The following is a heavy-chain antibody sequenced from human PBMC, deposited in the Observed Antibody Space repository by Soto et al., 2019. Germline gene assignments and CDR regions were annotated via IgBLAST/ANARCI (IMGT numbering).Heavy chain of an antibody. V-gene: IGHV3-23*01. CDR1: GFTFSNYA. J-gene: IGHJ4*02. Sequence: EVQVLESVGALVQPGGSLRLSCASSGFTFSNYAMSWVRQAPGKGLEWVSSISGSGGTTYYADSVKGRLTLCRENSKNTLYLQMNSLRVEDTAVYYCAKNNMGYYLDYWGQGTLVTVSS. D-gene: IGHD3-10*01. CDR2: ISGSGGTT. CDR3: AKNNMGYYLDY.